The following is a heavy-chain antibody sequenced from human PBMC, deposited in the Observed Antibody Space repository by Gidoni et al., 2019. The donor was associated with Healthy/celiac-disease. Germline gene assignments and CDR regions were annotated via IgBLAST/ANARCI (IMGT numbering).Heavy chain of an antibody. CDR2: IWYDGSNK. J-gene: IGHJ6*02. D-gene: IGHD3-10*01. V-gene: IGHV3-33*01. CDR1: GFTFSSYG. Sequence: QVQLVESGGGVVQPGRSLRLSCAASGFTFSSYGMHWVRQAPGKGLEWVAVIWYDGSNKYYADSVKGRFTISRDNSKNTLYLQMNSLRAEDTAVYYCARDPGYYGSGSYFNYYYGMDVWGQGTTVTVSS. CDR3: ARDPGYYGSGSYFNYYYGMDV.